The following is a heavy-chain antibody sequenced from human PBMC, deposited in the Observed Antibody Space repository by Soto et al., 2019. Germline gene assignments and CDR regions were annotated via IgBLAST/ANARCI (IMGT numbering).Heavy chain of an antibody. CDR3: AISILTPAYYYYGMDV. J-gene: IGHJ6*02. D-gene: IGHD3-9*01. V-gene: IGHV1-18*01. CDR2: ISAYNGNT. Sequence: ASVKVSCKASGYTFTSYDISWVRQAPGQGLEWMGWISAYNGNTNYAQKLQGRVTMTTDTSTSTAYMELRSLRSDDTAVYYCAISILTPAYYYYGMDVWGQGTTVTVSS. CDR1: GYTFTSYD.